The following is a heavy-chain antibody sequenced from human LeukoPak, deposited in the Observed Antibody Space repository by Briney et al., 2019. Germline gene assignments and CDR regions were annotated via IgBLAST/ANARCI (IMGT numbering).Heavy chain of an antibody. CDR3: AREAYYDILTGYYTYNWFDP. CDR2: IIPIFGTA. CDR1: GYTFTTYY. J-gene: IGHJ5*02. D-gene: IGHD3-9*01. V-gene: IGHV1-69*13. Sequence: SVKVSCKASGYTFTTYYVHWVRQAPGQGLEWMGGIIPIFGTANYAQKFQGRVTITADESTSTAYMELSSLRSEDTAVYYCAREAYYDILTGYYTYNWFDPWGQGTLVTVSS.